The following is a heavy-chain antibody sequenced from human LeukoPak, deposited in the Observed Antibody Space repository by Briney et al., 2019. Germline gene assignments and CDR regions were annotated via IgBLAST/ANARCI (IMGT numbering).Heavy chain of an antibody. CDR2: INPNSGGT. V-gene: IGHV1-2*06. CDR3: ARERGIAVAGPKFNWFDP. Sequence: ASVKVSCKASGYTFTGYYMHWVRQAPGQGLEWVGRINPNSGGTNYAQKFQGRVTMTRDTSISTAYMELSRLRSDDTAVYYCARERGIAVAGPKFNWFDPWGQGTLVTVSS. CDR1: GYTFTGYY. J-gene: IGHJ5*02. D-gene: IGHD6-19*01.